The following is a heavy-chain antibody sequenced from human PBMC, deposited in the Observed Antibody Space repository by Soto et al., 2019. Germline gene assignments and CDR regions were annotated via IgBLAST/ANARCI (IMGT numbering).Heavy chain of an antibody. Sequence: SETLSLTCNVSGGSFSSDDEYWSWIRQTPGKGLEWIGYIYYSGGTYYNPSLRSRLTMSIDTSQNHFSMSLTSLTAADTAVYYCGRGGGLLRLPAFDPWGQGTLVTVSS. V-gene: IGHV4-30-4*01. CDR1: GGSFSSDDEY. D-gene: IGHD3-16*01. CDR2: IYYSGGT. CDR3: GRGGGLLRLPAFDP. J-gene: IGHJ5*02.